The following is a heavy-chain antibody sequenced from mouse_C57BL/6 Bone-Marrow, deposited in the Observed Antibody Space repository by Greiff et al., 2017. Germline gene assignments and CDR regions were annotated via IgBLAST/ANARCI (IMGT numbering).Heavy chain of an antibody. CDR3: ASHRLRGLYYFDY. D-gene: IGHD2-2*01. J-gene: IGHJ2*01. V-gene: IGHV5-17*01. CDR2: ISSGSSTI. CDR1: GFTFSDYG. Sequence: EVKVVESGGGLVKPGGSLKLSCAASGFTFSDYGMHWVRQAPEKGLEWVAYISSGSSTIYYADTVKGRFTISRDNAKNTLFLQMNSLRSEDTAMYYGASHRLRGLYYFDYWGQGTTLTVSS.